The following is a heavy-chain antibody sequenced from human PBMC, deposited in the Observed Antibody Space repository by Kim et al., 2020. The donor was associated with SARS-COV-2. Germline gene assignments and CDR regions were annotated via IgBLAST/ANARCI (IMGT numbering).Heavy chain of an antibody. V-gene: IGHV3-30-3*01. CDR3: ARSLIVVVPAAILD. J-gene: IGHJ4*02. D-gene: IGHD2-2*02. CDR2: ISYDGSNK. CDR1: GFTFSSYA. Sequence: GGSLRLSCAASGFTFSSYAMHWVRQAPGKGLEWVAVISYDGSNKYYADSVKGRFTISRDNSKNTLYLQMNSLRAEDTAVYYCARSLIVVVPAAILDWGQGTLVTVSS.